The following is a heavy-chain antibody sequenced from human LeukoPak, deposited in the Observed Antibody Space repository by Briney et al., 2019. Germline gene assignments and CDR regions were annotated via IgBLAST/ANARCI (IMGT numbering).Heavy chain of an antibody. Sequence: PGGSLRLSCAASGFTFSSYAMSWVRQAPGKGLEWVSAISGSGGSTYYADSVKGRFTISRDNSKNTLYLQMNSLRAEDTAVYHCAKGDLAPRYYDFWSGYYPVDYWGQGTLVTVSS. V-gene: IGHV3-23*01. CDR1: GFTFSSYA. CDR2: ISGSGGST. D-gene: IGHD3-3*01. CDR3: AKGDLAPRYYDFWSGYYPVDY. J-gene: IGHJ4*02.